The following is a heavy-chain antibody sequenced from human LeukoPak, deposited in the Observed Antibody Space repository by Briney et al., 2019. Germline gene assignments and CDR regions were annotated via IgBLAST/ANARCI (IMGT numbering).Heavy chain of an antibody. CDR3: ARDNWNDVHYYYYGMDV. V-gene: IGHV4-59*01. J-gene: IGHJ6*02. Sequence: PSETLSLTCTVSGGSISSYYWSWIRQPPGKGLEWIGYIYYSGSTNYNPSLKSRVTISVDTSKNQFSLKLSSVTAADTAVYYCARDNWNDVHYYYYGMDVWGQGTTVTVSS. D-gene: IGHD1-20*01. CDR2: IYYSGST. CDR1: GGSISSYY.